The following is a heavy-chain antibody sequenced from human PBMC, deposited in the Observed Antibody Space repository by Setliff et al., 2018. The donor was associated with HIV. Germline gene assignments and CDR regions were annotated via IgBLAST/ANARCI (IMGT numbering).Heavy chain of an antibody. CDR1: GFTFGDYA. V-gene: IGHV3-49*05. Sequence: KTGGSLRLSCTTSGFTFGDYAMSWFRQAPGKGLEWVGFIRRKGYGGTTDYAESVKGRFTISRDDSKSIAYLQLNSLKTEDTGVYYCSRDRERFAIFGVAVSLDYWGQGTLVTVSS. D-gene: IGHD3-3*01. CDR3: SRDRERFAIFGVAVSLDY. J-gene: IGHJ4*02. CDR2: IRRKGYGGTT.